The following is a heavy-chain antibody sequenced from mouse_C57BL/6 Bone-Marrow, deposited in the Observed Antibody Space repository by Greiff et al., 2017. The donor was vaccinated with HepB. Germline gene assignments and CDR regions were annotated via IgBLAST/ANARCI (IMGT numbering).Heavy chain of an antibody. CDR2: ISYDGSN. D-gene: IGHD4-1*01. V-gene: IGHV3-6*01. CDR3: AREANWGFAY. J-gene: IGHJ3*01. CDR1: GYSITSGYY. Sequence: EVKLVESGPGLVKPSQSLSLTCSVTGYSITSGYYWNWIRQFPGNKLEWMGYISYDGSNNYNPSLKNRNTITRDTSKNQFFLKLNTVTTEDTATYYCAREANWGFAYWGQGTLVTVSA.